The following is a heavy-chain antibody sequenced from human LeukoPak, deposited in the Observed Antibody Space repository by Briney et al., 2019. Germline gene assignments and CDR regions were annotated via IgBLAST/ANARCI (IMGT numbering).Heavy chain of an antibody. Sequence: GGSLRLSCAASGFTFSSYAMSWVRQAPGKGLEWVSAISGGGASTYYADSVKGRFTISRDNSKNTLYLQMNSLRAEDTAVYYCARLAAAINGYFDPWGQGTPVTVSS. CDR1: GFTFSSYA. J-gene: IGHJ5*02. CDR2: ISGGGAST. CDR3: ARLAAAINGYFDP. V-gene: IGHV3-23*01. D-gene: IGHD6-13*01.